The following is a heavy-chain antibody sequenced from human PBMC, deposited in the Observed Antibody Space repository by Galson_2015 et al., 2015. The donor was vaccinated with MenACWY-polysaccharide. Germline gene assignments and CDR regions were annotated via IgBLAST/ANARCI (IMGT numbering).Heavy chain of an antibody. CDR1: GFTFTSYA. CDR2: IRSSGANT. D-gene: IGHD3-10*01. Sequence: SLRLSCAASGFTFTSYAVSWVRQAPGKGLEWVSAIRSSGANTYYADSVKGRFTISRDNSKNTLYLQMNSLRAEDTAVYYCVGDRGAPSSHWFDPWGQGTLVTVSS. J-gene: IGHJ5*02. V-gene: IGHV3-23*01. CDR3: VGDRGAPSSHWFDP.